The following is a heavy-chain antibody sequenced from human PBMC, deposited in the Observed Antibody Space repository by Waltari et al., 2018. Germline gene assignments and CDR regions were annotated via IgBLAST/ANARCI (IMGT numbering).Heavy chain of an antibody. D-gene: IGHD6-19*01. CDR2: LWYDGTNK. CDR1: GFTFSSYG. CDR3: SKDVSSSGCYPAFDI. V-gene: IGHV3-30*02. J-gene: IGHJ3*02. Sequence: VQLVESGGGLVQPGGSQSLSCAASGFTFSSYGMPWVRQAAGKGLDGVAVLWYDGTNKYYASSVKGRFTISRDNSKNTLYLQMNSLRAEATAMYYCSKDVSSSGCYPAFDIWGQGTMVTVSS.